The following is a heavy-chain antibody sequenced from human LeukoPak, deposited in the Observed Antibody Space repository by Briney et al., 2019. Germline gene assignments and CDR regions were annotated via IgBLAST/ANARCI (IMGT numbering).Heavy chain of an antibody. J-gene: IGHJ3*01. Sequence: PSETLSLTCAVSGGSVSGHFWSWIRQPPGKGLEWIGFIHSTGSTNYNPSFRSRVTMSIDTSTNQFSLKLTSVIAADTALFYCARYHCPGGICDGFDVWGQGTMVTVSS. D-gene: IGHD2-8*02. CDR1: GGSVSGHF. CDR3: ARYHCPGGICDGFDV. CDR2: IHSTGST. V-gene: IGHV4-59*08.